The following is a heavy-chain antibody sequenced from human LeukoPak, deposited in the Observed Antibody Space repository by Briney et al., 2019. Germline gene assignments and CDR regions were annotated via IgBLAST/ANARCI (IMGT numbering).Heavy chain of an antibody. V-gene: IGHV4-39*07. CDR3: ARESGSYSRPFDY. CDR2: IYYSGST. Sequence: SETLSLTCTVSGGSISSSSYYWGWIRQPPGKGLEWIGGIYYSGSTYYNPSLKSRVTISVDTSKNQFSLKLSSVTAADTAVYYCARESGSYSRPFDYWGQGTLVTVSS. D-gene: IGHD1-26*01. CDR1: GGSISSSSYY. J-gene: IGHJ4*02.